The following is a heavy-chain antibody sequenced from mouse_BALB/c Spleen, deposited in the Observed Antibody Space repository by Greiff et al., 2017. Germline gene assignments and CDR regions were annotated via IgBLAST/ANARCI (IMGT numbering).Heavy chain of an antibody. V-gene: IGHV2-9*02. CDR3: ARGPPQAWFAY. CDR1: GFSLTSYG. J-gene: IGHJ3*01. CDR2: IWAGGST. Sequence: VKLVESGPGLVAPSQSLSITCTVSGFSLTSYGVHWVRQPPGKGLEWLGVIWAGGSTNYNSALMSRLSISKDNSKSQVFLKMNSLQTDDTAMYYCARGPPQAWFAYWGQGTLVTVSA. D-gene: IGHD3-2*02.